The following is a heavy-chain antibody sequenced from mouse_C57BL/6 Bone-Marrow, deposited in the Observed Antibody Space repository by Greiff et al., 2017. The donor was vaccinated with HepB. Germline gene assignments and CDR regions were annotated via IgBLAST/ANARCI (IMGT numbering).Heavy chain of an antibody. V-gene: IGHV1-81*01. CDR1: GYTFTSYG. D-gene: IGHD1-1*01. CDR2: IYPRSGNT. Sequence: VQLQQSGPELVKPGASVKLSCKASGYTFTSYGISWVKQRTGQGLEWIGEIYPRSGNTYYNEKFKGKATLTADKSSSTAYMELRSLTSEDSAVYFCARSYGSSYSYWYFDVWGTGTTVTVSS. CDR3: ARSYGSSYSYWYFDV. J-gene: IGHJ1*03.